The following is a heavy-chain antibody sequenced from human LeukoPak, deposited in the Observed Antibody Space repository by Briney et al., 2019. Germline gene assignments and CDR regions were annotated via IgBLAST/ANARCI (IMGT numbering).Heavy chain of an antibody. Sequence: EASVKVSCKASGYTFTGYYMHWVRQAPGQGLEWMGIINPSGGSTSYAQKFQGRVTMTRDTSTSTVYMELSSLRSEDTAVYYCARDRYRGDYDLWYFDLWGRGTLVTVSS. CDR1: GYTFTGYY. J-gene: IGHJ2*01. CDR2: INPSGGST. D-gene: IGHD4-17*01. CDR3: ARDRYRGDYDLWYFDL. V-gene: IGHV1-46*01.